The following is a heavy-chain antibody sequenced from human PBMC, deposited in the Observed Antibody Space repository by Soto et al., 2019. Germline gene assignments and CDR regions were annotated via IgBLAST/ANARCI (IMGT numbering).Heavy chain of an antibody. CDR1: GYSISSGYY. CDR2: IYHSGST. D-gene: IGHD2-21*01. CDR3: ASDPSFALPFVI. Sequence: SETLSLTCAVSGYSISSGYYWGWIRQPPGKGLEWIGSIYHSGSTYYNPSLKSRVTISVDTSKNQFSLKLSSVTAADTAVYYCASDPSFALPFVIWGQGKMATVPS. V-gene: IGHV4-38-2*01. J-gene: IGHJ3*02.